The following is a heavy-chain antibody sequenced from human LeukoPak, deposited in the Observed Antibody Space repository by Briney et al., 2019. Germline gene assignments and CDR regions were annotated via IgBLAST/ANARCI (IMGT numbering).Heavy chain of an antibody. V-gene: IGHV1-69*05. CDR1: GGTFSSYA. CDR3: ASVEMQTSLGAFDI. J-gene: IGHJ3*02. CDR2: IIPIFGTA. Sequence: SVKVSCTASGGTFSSYAISWVRQAPGQGLEWMGGIIPIFGTANYAQKFQGRVTITTDESTSTAYMELSSLRSEDTAVYYCASVEMQTSLGAFDIWGQGTMVTVSS. D-gene: IGHD2-2*01.